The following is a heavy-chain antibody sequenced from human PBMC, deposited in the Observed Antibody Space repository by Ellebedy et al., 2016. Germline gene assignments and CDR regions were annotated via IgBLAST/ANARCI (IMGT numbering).Heavy chain of an antibody. CDR2: INTNTGNP. V-gene: IGHV7-4-1*02. CDR3: ARDRDSDS. Sequence: ASVKVSCKASGCTFSRYSMNCVRQAPGHGLEWMGWINTNTGNPTYAQGFTGRFVFSLDTSVSTAYLQISSLKAEDTAIYFCARDRDSDSWGQGTLVTVSS. CDR1: GCTFSRYS. D-gene: IGHD3-3*01. J-gene: IGHJ4*02.